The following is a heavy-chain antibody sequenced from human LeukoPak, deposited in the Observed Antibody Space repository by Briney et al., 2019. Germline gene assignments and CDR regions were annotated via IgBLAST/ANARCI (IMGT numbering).Heavy chain of an antibody. CDR3: ARALFPPLDY. CDR1: GFTFSSYE. CDR2: ISSSGSTI. V-gene: IGHV3-48*03. D-gene: IGHD2/OR15-2a*01. J-gene: IGHJ4*02. Sequence: GGSLRLSCAASGFTFSSYEMNWVRQAQGKWLEWVSYISSSGSTIYYADSVKGRFTISRDNAKNSLYLQMNSLRAEDTAVYYCARALFPPLDYWGQGTLVTVSS.